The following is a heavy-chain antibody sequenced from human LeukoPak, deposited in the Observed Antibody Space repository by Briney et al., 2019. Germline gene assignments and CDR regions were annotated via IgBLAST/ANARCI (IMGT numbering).Heavy chain of an antibody. CDR3: ARSLWPEDY. Sequence: SLRLSCAASGFTFDDYAMHWVRQAPGKGLEWVSGITWNSGTMGYADSVKGRFTISRDNAKNSLYLQMNSLRAEDSAVYYCARSLWPEDYWGQGTLVTVSS. CDR1: GFTFDDYA. J-gene: IGHJ4*02. V-gene: IGHV3-9*01. D-gene: IGHD5-24*01. CDR2: ITWNSGTM.